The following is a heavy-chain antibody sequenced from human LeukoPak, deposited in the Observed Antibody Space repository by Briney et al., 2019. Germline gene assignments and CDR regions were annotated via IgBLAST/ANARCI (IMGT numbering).Heavy chain of an antibody. D-gene: IGHD6-19*01. CDR2: IYYSGST. J-gene: IGHJ4*02. V-gene: IGHV4-39*01. CDR1: GGSISSGSSY. Sequence: SETLSLTCTVSGGSISSGSSYWGWIRQPPGKGLEWIGGIYYSGSTYYNPSLKSRVTISVDTSKNQFSLKLRSVTAADTAVYYCARGRMSVAGSYEYWGQGALVTVSS. CDR3: ARGRMSVAGSYEY.